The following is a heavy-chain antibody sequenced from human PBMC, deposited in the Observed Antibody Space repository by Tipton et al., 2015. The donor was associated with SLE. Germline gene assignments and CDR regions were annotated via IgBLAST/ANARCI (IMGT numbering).Heavy chain of an antibody. J-gene: IGHJ3*02. CDR2: IYYSGST. CDR1: GGSISSSSYY. D-gene: IGHD3-10*01. Sequence: TLSLTCIVSGGSISSSSYYWGWIRQPPGKGLEWIGSIYYSGSTYYNPSLKSRVTISVDTSKNQFSLKLCSVTAADTAVYYCAREPSMVGAFDIWGQGTMVTVSS. CDR3: AREPSMVGAFDI. V-gene: IGHV4-39*07.